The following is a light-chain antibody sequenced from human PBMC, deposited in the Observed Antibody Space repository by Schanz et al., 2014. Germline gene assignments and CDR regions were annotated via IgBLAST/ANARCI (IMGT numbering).Light chain of an antibody. CDR1: QSVNGRF. J-gene: IGKJ1*01. V-gene: IGKV3-20*01. CDR3: HQFGYSSWT. CDR2: NAS. Sequence: EIVLTQSPGTLSLSPGERATLSCRASQSVNGRFLAWYQQKPGQAPRLLIYNASKRDTVIPDRFSGSGSGTDFTLTISRLEPEDCAVYFCHQFGYSSWTFGQGTKVES.